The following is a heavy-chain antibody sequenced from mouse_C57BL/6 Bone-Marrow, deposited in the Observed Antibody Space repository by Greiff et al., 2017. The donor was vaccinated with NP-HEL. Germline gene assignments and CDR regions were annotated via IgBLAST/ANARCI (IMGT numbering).Heavy chain of an antibody. CDR1: GFTFSDAW. Sequence: VQLKESGGGLVQPGGSMKLSCAASGFTFSDAWMDWVRQSPEKGLEWVAEIRNKANNHATYYAESVKGRFTISRDDSKSSVYLQMNSLRAEDTGIYYCTRFDGYWYFDVWGTGTTVTVSS. CDR2: IRNKANNHAT. D-gene: IGHD2-3*01. J-gene: IGHJ1*03. CDR3: TRFDGYWYFDV. V-gene: IGHV6-6*01.